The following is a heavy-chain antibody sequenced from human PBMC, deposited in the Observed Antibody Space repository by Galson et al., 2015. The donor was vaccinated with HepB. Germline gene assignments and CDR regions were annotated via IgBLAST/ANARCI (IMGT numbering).Heavy chain of an antibody. Sequence: SETLSLTCTVSGDSLRTFSWSWIQQPLGKELEWIGFVRGSGSTAYNPALKSRVTISLDTSKKQLSLTLNSVTATDTAVYYCARQTQSSGENYFDYWGQGTLVTVSS. J-gene: IGHJ4*02. CDR2: VRGSGST. V-gene: IGHV4-59*08. CDR1: GDSLRTFS. CDR3: ARQTQSSGENYFDY. D-gene: IGHD3-22*01.